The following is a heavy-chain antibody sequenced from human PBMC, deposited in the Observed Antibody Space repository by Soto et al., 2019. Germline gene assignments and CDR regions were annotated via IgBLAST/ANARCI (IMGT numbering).Heavy chain of an antibody. CDR3: AREVVGPTTNWFDP. V-gene: IGHV3-21*06. D-gene: IGHD1-26*01. Sequence: GGSLRLSCAASGFMFGIHTMTWVRQAPGKGLEWVASISSVSSYIYYADSVKGRFTISRDNAKDSLYLQMDSLRAEDTAVYFCAREVVGPTTNWFDPWGQGTLVTVSS. CDR1: GFMFGIHT. CDR2: ISSVSSYI. J-gene: IGHJ5*02.